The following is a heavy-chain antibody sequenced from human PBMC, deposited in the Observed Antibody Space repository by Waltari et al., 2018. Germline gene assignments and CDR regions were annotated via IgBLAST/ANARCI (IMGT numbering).Heavy chain of an antibody. CDR1: GYSISSGYY. V-gene: IGHV4-38-2*01. J-gene: IGHJ5*02. CDR3: ARQQQLVPGAWFDP. D-gene: IGHD6-13*01. CDR2: IYHSGST. Sequence: QVQLQESGPGLVKPSETLSLTCAVSGYSISSGYYWGWIRQPPGKGLEWIGSIYHSGSTYSNPSLKSRVTISVDTSKNQFSLKLSSVTAADTAVYYCARQQQLVPGAWFDPWGQGTLVTVSS.